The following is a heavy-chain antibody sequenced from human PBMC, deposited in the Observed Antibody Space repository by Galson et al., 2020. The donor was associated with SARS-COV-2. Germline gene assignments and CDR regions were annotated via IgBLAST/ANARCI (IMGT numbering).Heavy chain of an antibody. CDR1: GFTFISYA. J-gene: IGHJ6*02. CDR2: ISSSSGST. Sequence: GGSLRLSCVASGFTFISYAMSWVRQAPGTGLEWVSAISSSSGSTYYANSVTGRFTISRDNSKNTLYLQMNSLRVEDTAVYYCAKDRIDYGSGSDSYYDYYGMGVWGQGNTVTVSS. V-gene: IGHV3-23*01. CDR3: AKDRIDYGSGSDSYYDYYGMGV. D-gene: IGHD3-10*01.